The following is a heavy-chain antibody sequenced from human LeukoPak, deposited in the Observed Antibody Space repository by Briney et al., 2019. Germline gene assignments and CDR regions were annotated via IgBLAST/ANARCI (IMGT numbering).Heavy chain of an antibody. CDR2: IIPIFGTA. D-gene: IGHD6-13*01. Sequence: SVKVSCKASGGTFSSYAISWVRQAPGQGLEWMGGIIPIFGTANYAQKFQGRVTITTDESTSTAYMELSSLRSEDTAVYYCARDALPGYSSSWYSFDPWGQGTLVTVSS. J-gene: IGHJ5*02. CDR1: GGTFSSYA. V-gene: IGHV1-69*05. CDR3: ARDALPGYSSSWYSFDP.